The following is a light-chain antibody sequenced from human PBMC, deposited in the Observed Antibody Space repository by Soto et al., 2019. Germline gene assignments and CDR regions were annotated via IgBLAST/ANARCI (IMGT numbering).Light chain of an antibody. CDR3: HQANSFPSNS. J-gene: IGKJ5*01. Sequence: SRVTDYLSSVSVSLEDKVTITCRASQGISSWLAWYQQTPGKAPKLLIYAASNLQSGVPSRFSGSGSGTDFSVTISRLQHEDFATYSSHQANSFPSNSVGQGTRLEIK. CDR2: AAS. V-gene: IGKV1D-12*01. CDR1: QGISSW.